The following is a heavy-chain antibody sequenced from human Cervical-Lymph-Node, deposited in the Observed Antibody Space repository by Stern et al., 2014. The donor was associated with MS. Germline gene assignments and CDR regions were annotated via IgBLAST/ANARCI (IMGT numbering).Heavy chain of an antibody. CDR2: ISPYSGDT. J-gene: IGHJ4*02. V-gene: IGHV1-18*01. CDR3: AREYSHGRPFEY. D-gene: IGHD5-18*01. Sequence: QVQLVQSGAEVKKPGSSVKVSCEVSGYPFATYGISWVRQAPGQGLEWMGWISPYSGDTNFAQRFQGRVSMTTDTSTSTAYMELRSLRSDDTAVYYCAREYSHGRPFEYWGQGALVTVSS. CDR1: GYPFATYG.